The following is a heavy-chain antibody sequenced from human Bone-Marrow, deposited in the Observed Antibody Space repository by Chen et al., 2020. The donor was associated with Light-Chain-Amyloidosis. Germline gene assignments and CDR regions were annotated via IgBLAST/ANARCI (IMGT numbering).Heavy chain of an antibody. D-gene: IGHD3-10*01. V-gene: IGHV4-39*07. Sequence: QLQESGPGLVEPSKTLSLTCTVSGGSISSSSYYWGWIRQPPGKGLEWIGSIYYSGSTYHNPSLKSRVTISVDTSKNQFSLKLSSVTAADTAVYYCARARLNMVRGVAPYYFDYWGQGTLVTVSS. J-gene: IGHJ4*02. CDR3: ARARLNMVRGVAPYYFDY. CDR1: GGSISSSSYY. CDR2: IYYSGST.